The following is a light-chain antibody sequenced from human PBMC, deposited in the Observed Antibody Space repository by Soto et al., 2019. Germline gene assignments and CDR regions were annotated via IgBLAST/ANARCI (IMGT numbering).Light chain of an antibody. CDR2: DAS. J-gene: IGKJ2*01. V-gene: IGKV3-11*01. CDR1: QSVRTY. Sequence: EIVLTQSPVTLSLSPGERATLSCRASQSVRTYLAWYQVKPGQAPRLLIYDASSRASGVPARFRGRGSGTDFTLTITSLQPEDVATYYCQHSFGTPPYTFGQGTRL. CDR3: QHSFGTPPYT.